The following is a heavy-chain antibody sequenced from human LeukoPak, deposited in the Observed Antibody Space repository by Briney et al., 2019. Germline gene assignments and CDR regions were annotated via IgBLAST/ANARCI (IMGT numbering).Heavy chain of an antibody. Sequence: ASVKVSCKASGYTFTSYGISWVRQAPGQGLEWMGWISAYNGNTNYAQKLQGRVTMTTDTSTSTAYMELRSLRSDDTAVYYCARGRNYYDFWSGYYYDYWGQGTLVTVSS. J-gene: IGHJ4*02. CDR2: ISAYNGNT. CDR3: ARGRNYYDFWSGYYYDY. D-gene: IGHD3-3*01. V-gene: IGHV1-18*01. CDR1: GYTFTSYG.